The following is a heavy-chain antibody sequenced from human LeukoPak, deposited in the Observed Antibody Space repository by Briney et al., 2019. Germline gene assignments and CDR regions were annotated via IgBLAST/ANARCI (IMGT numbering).Heavy chain of an antibody. Sequence: SETLSLTCTVSGGSISSYYWSWIRQPPGKGLEWIGYIYYSGSTNYNPSLKSRVTISVDTSKNQFSLKLSSVTAADTAVYYCATSGYSGWSTHEPFDYWGQGTLVTVSS. V-gene: IGHV4-59*01. CDR2: IYYSGST. CDR3: ATSGYSGWSTHEPFDY. J-gene: IGHJ4*02. D-gene: IGHD6-19*01. CDR1: GGSISSYY.